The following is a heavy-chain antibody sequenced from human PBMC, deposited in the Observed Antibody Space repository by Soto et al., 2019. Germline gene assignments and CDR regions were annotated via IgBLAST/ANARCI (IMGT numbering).Heavy chain of an antibody. D-gene: IGHD6-6*01. CDR3: VREERIAAHQPDY. Sequence: SLTCTVSGGSIKRSDYHQRLTRQSPAKALEWIGYIHNSGTSFYNPSLRVRVTVTMHTSNSQFSLTLASVTAADTAVYYCVREERIAAHQPDYWGQGVPVTVSS. J-gene: IGHJ4*02. CDR1: GGSIKRSDYH. CDR2: IHNSGTS. V-gene: IGHV4-30-4*01.